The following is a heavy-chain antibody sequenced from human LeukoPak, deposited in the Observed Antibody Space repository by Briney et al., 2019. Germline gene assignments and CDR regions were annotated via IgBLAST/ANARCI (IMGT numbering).Heavy chain of an antibody. V-gene: IGHV3-21*01. CDR2: ISSSSSYI. D-gene: IGHD4-11*01. J-gene: IGHJ5*02. Sequence: PGGSLRLSCAASGFAFSNHGMNWVRQAPGKGLEWVSSISSSSSYIYYADSVKGRFTISRDNAKNSLYLQMNSLRAEDTAVYYCARDRGAVATYNWFDPWGQGTLVTVSS. CDR3: ARDRGAVATYNWFDP. CDR1: GFAFSNHG.